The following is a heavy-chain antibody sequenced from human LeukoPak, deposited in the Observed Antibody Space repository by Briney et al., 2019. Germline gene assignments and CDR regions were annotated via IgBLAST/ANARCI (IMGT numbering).Heavy chain of an antibody. CDR1: GFTFSNYG. Sequence: PGGSLRLSCAASGFTFSNYGMHWVRQAPDKGLEWVAFLQNHGSDIHYADSVKGRFTISRDNAKNSLYLQMNSLRAEDAAVYYCAKGYIIAGRQWYLDLWGRGTLVGVSS. CDR2: LQNHGSDI. CDR3: AKGYIIAGRQWYLDL. V-gene: IGHV3-30*02. D-gene: IGHD6-13*01. J-gene: IGHJ2*01.